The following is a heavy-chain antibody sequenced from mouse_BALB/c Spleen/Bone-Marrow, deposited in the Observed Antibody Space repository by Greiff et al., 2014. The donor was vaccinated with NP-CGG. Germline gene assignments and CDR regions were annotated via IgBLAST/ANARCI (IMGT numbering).Heavy chain of an antibody. V-gene: IGHV1-77*01. CDR1: GYAFTDYY. J-gene: IGHJ2*01. CDR3: HMRDDYFDC. D-gene: IGHD2-3*01. Sequence: QVQLQQSGAEVARPGASVKLSCKGSGYAFTDYYINWVKQKTGQGLEWIGEIFPGSGNVRYNEKFKGKATLTADKSSTTAYMQLSSLTSEDSAAYFCHMRDDYFDCWGQGTTLTVSS. CDR2: IFPGSGNV.